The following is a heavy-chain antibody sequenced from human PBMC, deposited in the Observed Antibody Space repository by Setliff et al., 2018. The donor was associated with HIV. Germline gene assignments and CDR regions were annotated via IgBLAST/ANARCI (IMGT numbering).Heavy chain of an antibody. Sequence: GGSLRLSCAASGFIVSSSYMTWVRQSPGKGLEWVSVIYSGGSTYYADFVEGRFTMSRDNAKNLVYLEMNSLKVEDTAVYYCARDATRGGDFDFWGQGTLVTVSS. CDR2: IYSGGST. D-gene: IGHD1-26*01. CDR3: ARDATRGGDFDF. J-gene: IGHJ4*02. CDR1: GFIVSSSY. V-gene: IGHV3-66*01.